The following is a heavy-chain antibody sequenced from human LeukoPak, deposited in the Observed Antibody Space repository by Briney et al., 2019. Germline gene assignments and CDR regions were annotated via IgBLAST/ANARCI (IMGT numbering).Heavy chain of an antibody. J-gene: IGHJ4*02. CDR2: IYSGGNT. Sequence: GGSLRLSCAASGFTFSSYSMNWVRQAPGKGLEWVSVIYSGGNTYYADSVKGRFTISRDNSKNTLYLQMNSLRVEDTAVYYCARWGARDFDSWGQGTLVTVSS. CDR3: ARWGARDFDS. CDR1: GFTFSSYS. D-gene: IGHD1-26*01. V-gene: IGHV3-53*01.